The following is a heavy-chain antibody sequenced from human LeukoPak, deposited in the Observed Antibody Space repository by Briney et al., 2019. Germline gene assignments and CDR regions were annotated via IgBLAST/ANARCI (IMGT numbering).Heavy chain of an antibody. CDR2: ISGGGSAT. CDR3: AGGAGVYYYGMDV. J-gene: IGHJ6*02. CDR1: GFTFSSYT. V-gene: IGHV3-23*01. Sequence: PGGSLRLSCAASGFTFSSYTMSWVRQAPGKGLEWVSAISGGGSATYYADSVKGRFTISRDNSKNTLFLQMNTLRADDTAVYYCAGGAGVYYYGMDVWGQGTSVTVSS.